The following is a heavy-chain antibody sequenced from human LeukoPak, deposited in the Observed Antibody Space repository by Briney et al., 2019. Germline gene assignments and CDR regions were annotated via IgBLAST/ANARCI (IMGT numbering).Heavy chain of an antibody. CDR2: IIVGSGNT. CDR1: GFTFTNSA. V-gene: IGHV1-58*02. D-gene: IGHD1-26*01. CDR3: AAELYSGTYGRCCSFAF. Sequence: SVKVSCKASGFTFTNSAMQWVRQARGQRLEWIGWIIVGSGNTHYAQNFQERLTITRDMSTNTAYMELSSLRSEDTAVYCCAAELYSGTYGRCCSFAFWGQGTLVTVSS. J-gene: IGHJ4*02.